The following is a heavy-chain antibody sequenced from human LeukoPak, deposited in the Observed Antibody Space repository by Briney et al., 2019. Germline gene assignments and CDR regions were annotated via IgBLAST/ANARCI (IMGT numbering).Heavy chain of an antibody. J-gene: IGHJ4*02. Sequence: SETLSLTCTVSGGSISSSSYYWGWIRQPPGKGLEWIGSIYYSGSTYYNPSLKSRVTISVDTPKNQFSLKLSSVTAADTAVYHCVRVRMATVYSFDYWGQGTLVTVSS. CDR3: VRVRMATVYSFDY. V-gene: IGHV4-39*07. CDR2: IYYSGST. D-gene: IGHD5-24*01. CDR1: GGSISSSSYY.